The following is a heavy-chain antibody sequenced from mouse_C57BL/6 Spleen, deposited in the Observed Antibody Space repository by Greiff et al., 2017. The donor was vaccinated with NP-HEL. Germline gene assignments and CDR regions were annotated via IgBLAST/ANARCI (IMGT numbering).Heavy chain of an antibody. CDR2: IDPETGGT. D-gene: IGHD2-4*01. V-gene: IGHV1-15*01. Sequence: VQLQQSGAELVRPGASVTLSCKASGYTFTDYEMHWVKQTPVHGLEWIGAIDPETGGTAYNQKFKGKAILTADKSSSTAYMELRSLTSEDSAVYYCTRCRDYGEAMDYWGQGTSVTVSS. CDR3: TRCRDYGEAMDY. J-gene: IGHJ4*01. CDR1: GYTFTDYE.